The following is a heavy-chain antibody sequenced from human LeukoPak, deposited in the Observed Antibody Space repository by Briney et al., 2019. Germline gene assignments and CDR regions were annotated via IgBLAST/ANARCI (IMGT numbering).Heavy chain of an antibody. CDR3: ARDRPNMITFGGVIGSGPYYFDY. J-gene: IGHJ4*02. Sequence: ASVKVSCTASGYTFTSYGISWVRQAPGQGLEWMGWISAYNGNTNYAHKLQGRVTMTTGTSTSTACMELRSLRSDDTAVYYCARDRPNMITFGGVIGSGPYYFDYWGQGTLVTVSS. V-gene: IGHV1-18*01. CDR2: ISAYNGNT. CDR1: GYTFTSYG. D-gene: IGHD3-16*02.